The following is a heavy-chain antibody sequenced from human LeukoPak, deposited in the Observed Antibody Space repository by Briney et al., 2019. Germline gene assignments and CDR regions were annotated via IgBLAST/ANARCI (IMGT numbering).Heavy chain of an antibody. J-gene: IGHJ4*02. CDR2: IRTKTNGATA. CDR1: GFTFGEDA. D-gene: IGHD2-15*01. V-gene: IGHV3-49*03. CDR3: ARLIVVVVAASSYFDS. Sequence: GGSLRLSCTASGFTFGEDAMSWFRQAPGKGLEWLGFIRTKTNGATAEYAASVKGRFSISRDDSKSIAYLQMNSLKNEETAVYYCARLIVVVVAASSYFDSWGQGTRVTVYS.